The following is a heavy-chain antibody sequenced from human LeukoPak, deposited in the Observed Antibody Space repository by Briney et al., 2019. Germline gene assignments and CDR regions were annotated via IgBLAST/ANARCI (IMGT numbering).Heavy chain of an antibody. CDR2: MNPNSGNT. J-gene: IGHJ5*02. CDR3: ARGRVVVVPAAKGWFDP. Sequence: GASVKVSCKASGYTFTSYDINWVRQATGQGLEWMGWMNPNSGNTGYAQKFQGRVTMTRNTSISTAYMELSRLRSDDTAVYYCARGRVVVVPAAKGWFDPWGQGTLVTVSS. CDR1: GYTFTSYD. D-gene: IGHD2-2*01. V-gene: IGHV1-8*01.